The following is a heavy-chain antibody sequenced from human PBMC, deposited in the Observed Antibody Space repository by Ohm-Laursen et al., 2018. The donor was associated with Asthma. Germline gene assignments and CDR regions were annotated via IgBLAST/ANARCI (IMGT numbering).Heavy chain of an antibody. CDR2: FDPEDGET. J-gene: IGHJ6*02. CDR3: ATDRYCSSTSCKSLYYGMDV. Sequence: ASVKVSCKVSGYTLTELSMHWVRQAPGKGLEWVGGFDPEDGETTYAQKFQGRVTMTEDTSTDTAYMELSSLRSEDTAVYYCATDRYCSSTSCKSLYYGMDVWGQGTTVTVSS. V-gene: IGHV1-24*01. CDR1: GYTLTELS. D-gene: IGHD2-2*01.